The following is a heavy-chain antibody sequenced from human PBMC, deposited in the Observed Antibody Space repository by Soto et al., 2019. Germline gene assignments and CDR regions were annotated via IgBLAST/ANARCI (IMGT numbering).Heavy chain of an antibody. D-gene: IGHD2-15*01. CDR3: ARVGAGGSYSTHHYX. J-gene: IGHJ4*02. Sequence: SETLSLTFAVSGVSISSCYWSWIRQPPGKGLEWIVYVFYNEITNYSPSLKGRVSMSTEMSTNHFSLEVRSVTAADTAVYFCARVGAGGSYSTHHYXWGPGALFTVSX. CDR1: GVSISSCY. V-gene: IGHV4-59*01. CDR2: VFYNEIT.